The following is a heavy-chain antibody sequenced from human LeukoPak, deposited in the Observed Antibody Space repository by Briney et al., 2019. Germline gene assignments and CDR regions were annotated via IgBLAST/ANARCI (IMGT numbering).Heavy chain of an antibody. V-gene: IGHV4-59*01. J-gene: IGHJ3*02. CDR3: ARDRGPNDAFDI. CDR1: GFTFSSYS. Sequence: GSLRLSCAASGFTFSSYSMNWIRQPPGKGLEWIGYIYYSGSTNYNPSLKSRVTISVDTSKNQFSLKLSSVTAADTAVYYCARDRGPNDAFDIWGQGTMVTVSS. CDR2: IYYSGST. D-gene: IGHD3-10*01.